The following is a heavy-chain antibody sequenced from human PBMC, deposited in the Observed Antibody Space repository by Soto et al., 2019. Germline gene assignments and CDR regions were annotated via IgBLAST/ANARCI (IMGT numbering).Heavy chain of an antibody. Sequence: ASVKVSCKASGYIFSSHGINWVRQAPGQGLEWMGWISAYSGNTNYAQNFQDRVTMTTDTSTRTAYMELRSLRSDDTAVYYCAGDQAYGEPGAWFDPWGQGTLVTVSS. J-gene: IGHJ5*02. CDR3: AGDQAYGEPGAWFDP. D-gene: IGHD4-17*01. V-gene: IGHV1-18*04. CDR1: GYIFSSHG. CDR2: ISAYSGNT.